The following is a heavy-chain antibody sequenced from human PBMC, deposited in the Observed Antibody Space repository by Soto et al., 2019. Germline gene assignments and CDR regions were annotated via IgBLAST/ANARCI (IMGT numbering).Heavy chain of an antibody. Sequence: EVQLLESGGGLVQPGGSLRLSCAASGFTFSSYAMSWVRQAPGKGLEWVSAISGSGGSTYYADSVKGRFTISRDNSKNTLYLQMNSLRAEDTAVYYCAKDNRGITIWREPFDYWGQGTLVTVSS. D-gene: IGHD3-9*01. CDR2: ISGSGGST. CDR3: AKDNRGITIWREPFDY. J-gene: IGHJ4*02. CDR1: GFTFSSYA. V-gene: IGHV3-23*01.